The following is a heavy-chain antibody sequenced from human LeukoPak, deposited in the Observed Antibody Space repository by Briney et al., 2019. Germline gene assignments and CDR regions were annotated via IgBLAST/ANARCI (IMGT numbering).Heavy chain of an antibody. D-gene: IGHD3-10*01. CDR1: GYTFTSYY. Sequence: ASVKVSCKASGYTFTSYYMHWVRQAPGQGLEWMGIINPSGGSTSYAQKFQGRVTMTRDTSTSTVYMELSSLRSEDTAVYYCASYGSGTQLWGYYYYGMDVWGQGTTVTVSS. V-gene: IGHV1-46*01. CDR2: INPSGGST. J-gene: IGHJ6*02. CDR3: ASYGSGTQLWGYYYYGMDV.